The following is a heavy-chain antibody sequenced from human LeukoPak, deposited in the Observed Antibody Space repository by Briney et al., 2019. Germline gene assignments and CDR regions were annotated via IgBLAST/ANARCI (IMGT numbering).Heavy chain of an antibody. CDR2: ISAYNGNT. V-gene: IGHV1-18*01. J-gene: IGHJ6*03. CDR3: ARGVRYGSGTMPYYYYYMDV. D-gene: IGHD3-10*01. CDR1: GYTFTSYG. Sequence: ASVKVSCKASGYTFTSYGISWVRQAPGQALEWMGWISAYNGNTNYAQKLQGRGTMTTDTSTSTAYMELRSLRSDDTAVYYCARGVRYGSGTMPYYYYYMDVWGKGTTVTISS.